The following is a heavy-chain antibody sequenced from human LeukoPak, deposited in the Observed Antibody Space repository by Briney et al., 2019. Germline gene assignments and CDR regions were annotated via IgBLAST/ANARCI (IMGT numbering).Heavy chain of an antibody. CDR3: AREASGSYYKGFDY. CDR1: GYTFTGYY. CDR2: INPNSGGT. D-gene: IGHD1-26*01. Sequence: ASVKVSCKASGYTFTGYYMHWVRQAPGQGLEWMGWINPNSGGTNYAQKFQGRVTMTRDTSISTAYMELSRLRSEDTAVYYCAREASGSYYKGFDYWGQGTLVTVSS. J-gene: IGHJ4*02. V-gene: IGHV1-2*02.